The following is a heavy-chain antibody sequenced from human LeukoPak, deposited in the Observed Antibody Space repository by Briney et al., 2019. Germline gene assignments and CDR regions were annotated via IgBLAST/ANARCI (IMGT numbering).Heavy chain of an antibody. D-gene: IGHD3-22*01. V-gene: IGHV4-38-2*02. Sequence: PSETLSLTCTVSGYSISSGYYWGWIRQPPGKGLEGIGSIYHSGSTYYNPSLKSRVTISVDTSKNQFSLKLSSVTAADTAVYYCARVGYYDSSGYYYYFDYWGQGTLVTVSS. J-gene: IGHJ4*02. CDR2: IYHSGST. CDR3: ARVGYYDSSGYYYYFDY. CDR1: GYSISSGYY.